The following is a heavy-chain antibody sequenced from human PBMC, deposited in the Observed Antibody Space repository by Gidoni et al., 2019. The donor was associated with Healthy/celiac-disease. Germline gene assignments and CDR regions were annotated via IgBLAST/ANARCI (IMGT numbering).Heavy chain of an antibody. V-gene: IGHV1-3*01. D-gene: IGHD6-19*01. J-gene: IGHJ4*02. CDR2: INAGNGNT. CDR3: ARMGYEQWLLIWGDY. CDR1: GYTFTSYA. Sequence: QVQLVQSGAEVKKPGASVKVSCKASGYTFTSYAMHWVRQAPGQRIEWMGWINAGNGNTKYSQKFQGRVTITRDTSASTAYMELRSLRSEDTAVYYCARMGYEQWLLIWGDYWGQGTLVTVSS.